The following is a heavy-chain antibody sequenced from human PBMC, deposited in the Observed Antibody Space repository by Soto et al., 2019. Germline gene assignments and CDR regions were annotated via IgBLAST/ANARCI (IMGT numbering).Heavy chain of an antibody. V-gene: IGHV3-30-3*01. CDR1: GFTFSSYT. D-gene: IGHD3-3*01. J-gene: IGHJ4*02. CDR3: ARSGFTIFKRAPPVNYFDY. Sequence: GGSLRLSCAASGFTFSSYTMHWVRQAPGKGLEWVAVISYDGSNKYYADSVKGRFTISRDNSKNTLYLQMNSLRAEDTAVYYCARSGFTIFKRAPPVNYFDYWGQGTLVTVSS. CDR2: ISYDGSNK.